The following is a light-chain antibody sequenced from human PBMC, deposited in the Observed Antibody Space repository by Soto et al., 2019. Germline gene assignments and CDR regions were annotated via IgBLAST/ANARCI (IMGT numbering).Light chain of an antibody. Sequence: EIVLTQSPGTLSLSPGARATLSCRASQSVSSNYLAWYQQKPGQAPKVLIYRASSRATGIPDRFSGSGSGTDFTLTISRLEPEDFAVYYCQQYGSSPRTFGGGTKVEIK. CDR2: RAS. J-gene: IGKJ4*01. V-gene: IGKV3-20*01. CDR1: QSVSSNY. CDR3: QQYGSSPRT.